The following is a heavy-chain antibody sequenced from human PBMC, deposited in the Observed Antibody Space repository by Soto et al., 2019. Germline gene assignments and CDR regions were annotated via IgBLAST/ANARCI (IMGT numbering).Heavy chain of an antibody. V-gene: IGHV3-23*01. Sequence: GGSLRLSCAAYGFTFSSYPLSWVSQAPGKGLEWFSSISGSGDNTYYPDSVKGRVTISRDNSKNTLYLQMSSLRAEDTAVYYCADGGEWSFNFDDRGQGTLVTVAS. CDR1: GFTFSSYP. D-gene: IGHD2-8*01. CDR3: ADGGEWSFNFDD. J-gene: IGHJ4*02. CDR2: ISGSGDNT.